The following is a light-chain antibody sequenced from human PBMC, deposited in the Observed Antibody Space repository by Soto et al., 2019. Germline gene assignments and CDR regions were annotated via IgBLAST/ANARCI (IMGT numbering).Light chain of an antibody. CDR2: ASS. CDR1: QSISVH. V-gene: IGKV1-39*01. CDR3: QQSYITPYT. Sequence: DIQMTQSPPSLSASVGDTVTITCRASQSISVHLNWYQQKPGKVPKLLLYASSTLQSGVASTFSGSGSETDFALTISSLQPEYFATYDCQQSYITPYTCRQGTKLQIK. J-gene: IGKJ2*01.